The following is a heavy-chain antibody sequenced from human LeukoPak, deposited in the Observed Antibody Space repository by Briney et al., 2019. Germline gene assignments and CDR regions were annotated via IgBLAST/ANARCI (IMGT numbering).Heavy chain of an antibody. D-gene: IGHD3-16*01. Sequence: SETLSLTCTVSGGSNYWSWIRQPPGKGLEWIGYIHYSGSPNYNPSLKSRVTISIDTSKNQFSLKLSSVTAADTAVYYCARGGPEENDYWGQGTLVTVSS. CDR3: ARGGPEENDY. J-gene: IGHJ4*02. CDR1: GGSNY. CDR2: IHYSGSP. V-gene: IGHV4-59*01.